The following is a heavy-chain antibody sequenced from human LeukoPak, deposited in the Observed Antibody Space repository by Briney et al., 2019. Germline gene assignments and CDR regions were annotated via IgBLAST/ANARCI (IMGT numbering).Heavy chain of an antibody. D-gene: IGHD2-2*01. J-gene: IGHJ4*02. CDR1: GGTFSSYA. V-gene: IGHV1-69*05. CDR3: ARHSGYCSSTSCFQYYDFWSGYRYYFDY. CDR2: IIPIFGTA. Sequence: SVKVPCKASGGTFSSYAISWVRQAPGQGLEWMGRIIPIFGTANYAQKFQGRVTITTDESTSTAYMELSSLRSEDTAVYYCARHSGYCSSTSCFQYYDFWSGYRYYFDYWGQGTLVTVSS.